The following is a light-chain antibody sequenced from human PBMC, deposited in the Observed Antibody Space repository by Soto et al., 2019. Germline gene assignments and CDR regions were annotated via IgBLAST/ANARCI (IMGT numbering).Light chain of an antibody. CDR3: LQYYTYPRT. V-gene: IGKV1-17*01. CDR2: AVS. J-gene: IGKJ2*01. CDR1: QGIRND. Sequence: GGRVTITCRASQGIRNDLGWFQQKPGKAPKRLIYAVSNLESGVPSRFGGSGSGTEFTLTISSLQAEDFATYYCLQYYTYPRTFGQGTKVDIK.